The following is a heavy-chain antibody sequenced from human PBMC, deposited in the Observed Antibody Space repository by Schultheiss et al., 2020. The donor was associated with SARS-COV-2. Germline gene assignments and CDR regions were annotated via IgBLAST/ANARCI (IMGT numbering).Heavy chain of an antibody. Sequence: ASVKVSCKASGGTFSSYAISWVRQAPGQGLEWMGWINAGNGNTNQAQKFQGRVTMTTDTSTDTAYMEVRSLRSDDTAVYYCARLLGDWTYFDYWGQGSLVTVSS. J-gene: IGHJ4*02. D-gene: IGHD3/OR15-3a*01. CDR3: ARLLGDWTYFDY. V-gene: IGHV1-18*01. CDR2: INAGNGNT. CDR1: GGTFSSYA.